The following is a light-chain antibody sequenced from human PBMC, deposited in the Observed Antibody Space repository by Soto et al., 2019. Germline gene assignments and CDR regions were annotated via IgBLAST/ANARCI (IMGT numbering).Light chain of an antibody. CDR2: GIS. V-gene: IGKV3-20*01. Sequence: EVVLTQSPGTLSLSPGERATLSCRASQSVSSNYFAWYQQKPGQAPRLLIYGISSRATGIPDRFSASGSGTDFTLTISRLEPEDSAVFYCHLYGASPPTFGQGTKVDIK. CDR3: HLYGASPPT. CDR1: QSVSSNY. J-gene: IGKJ1*01.